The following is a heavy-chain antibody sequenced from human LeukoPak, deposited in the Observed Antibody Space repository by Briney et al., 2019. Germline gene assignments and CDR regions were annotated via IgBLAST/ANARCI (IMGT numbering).Heavy chain of an antibody. D-gene: IGHD3-22*01. V-gene: IGHV4-59*01. J-gene: IGHJ3*02. CDR2: IYYSGST. CDR3: ARGKYYFDSGGAFDI. CDR1: GGPISSYY. Sequence: SETLSLTRTVSGGPISSYYWSWIRQPPGKGLEWIGYIYYSGSTNYHPSLKSGVTMSVDTSKIQFSLKLSSVTAADTAVYYCARGKYYFDSGGAFDIWGQGTMVTVSS.